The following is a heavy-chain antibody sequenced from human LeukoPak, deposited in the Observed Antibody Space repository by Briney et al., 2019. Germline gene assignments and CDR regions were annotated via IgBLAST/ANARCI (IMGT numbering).Heavy chain of an antibody. CDR1: GYTFTSYG. V-gene: IGHV1-18*01. J-gene: IGHJ3*02. Sequence: ASVKVSCKASGYTFTSYGISWVRQAPGQGLEWMGWISAYNGNTNYEQKLQGRVTMTTDTSTSTAYMELRSLRSDDTAVYYCARSWELLRTKDDAFDIWGQGTMVTVSS. CDR3: ARSWELLRTKDDAFDI. CDR2: ISAYNGNT. D-gene: IGHD1-26*01.